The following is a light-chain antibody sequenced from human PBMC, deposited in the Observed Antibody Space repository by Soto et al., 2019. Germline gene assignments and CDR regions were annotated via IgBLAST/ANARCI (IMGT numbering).Light chain of an antibody. J-gene: IGLJ1*01. CDR3: SSYTSSRSYV. CDR1: SSDIGGYNY. CDR2: DVS. V-gene: IGLV2-14*01. Sequence: QSALTQPASVSGSPGQSITISCTGTSSDIGGYNYVSLYQQHPGKAPKLMIYDVSNRPSGVSNRFSGSKSGNTASLTISGLQAEDEADYYCSSYTSSRSYVFGTGTKVTVL.